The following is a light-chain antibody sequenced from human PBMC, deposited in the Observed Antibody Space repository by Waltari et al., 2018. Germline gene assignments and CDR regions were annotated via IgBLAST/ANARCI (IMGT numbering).Light chain of an antibody. CDR2: QDT. CDR1: KLGAKY. V-gene: IGLV3-1*01. CDR3: QAWDSSTYHVV. Sequence: SYELTQPPSVSVSPGPTASITCSGDKLGAKYACWYQQKPGQSPVVVLYQDTKRPSGIPERFSGSNSGNTATLTISGTQAMDEADYYCQAWDSSTYHVVFGGGTKLTVL. J-gene: IGLJ2*01.